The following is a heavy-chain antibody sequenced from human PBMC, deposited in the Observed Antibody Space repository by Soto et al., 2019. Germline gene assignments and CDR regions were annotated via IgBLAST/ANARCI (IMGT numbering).Heavy chain of an antibody. V-gene: IGHV4-4*07. CDR1: GGSISGYY. D-gene: IGHD2-2*01. J-gene: IGHJ6*02. CDR3: SRVGCSNSKCYTRGMDV. Sequence: TSETLSLTCTVSGGSISGYYWSWVRQPAGKGLEWVGRIYSDGTTNYSPSLKSRVTMSLDTSKDQFSLHLNSVTAADMAVYYCSRVGCSNSKCYTRGMDVWGQGTTVTVSS. CDR2: IYSDGTT.